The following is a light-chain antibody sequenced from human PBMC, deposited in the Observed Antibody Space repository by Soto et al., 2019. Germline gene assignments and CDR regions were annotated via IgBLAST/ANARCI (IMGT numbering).Light chain of an antibody. V-gene: IGKV3-20*01. CDR3: LQYGSSPLT. CDR2: GAT. J-gene: IGKJ4*01. CDR1: QSVSSSY. Sequence: EIVLTQSPGTLSLSPGERATLSCRASQSVSSSYLAWYQQKPGQAPRFLIYGATTRPSGIPDRFSGSGSGTDFPLTISRLEPEDFVVYYCLQYGSSPLTFGGGTKVEIK.